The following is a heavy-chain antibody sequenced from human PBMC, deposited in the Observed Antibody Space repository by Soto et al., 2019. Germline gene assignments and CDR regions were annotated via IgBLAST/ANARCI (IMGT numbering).Heavy chain of an antibody. CDR2: INPSGGST. D-gene: IGHD6-6*01. CDR1: VYTFTSYY. CDR3: ARDSSIAARPSAFDI. J-gene: IGHJ3*02. V-gene: IGHV1-46*01. Sequence: ASVKVSCKASVYTFTSYYMHSVRQAPGQGLEWMGIINPSGGSTSYAQKSQGRVTMTRDTSTSTVSMELSSLRSEDTAVYYCARDSSIAARPSAFDIWGQGTMVTVSS.